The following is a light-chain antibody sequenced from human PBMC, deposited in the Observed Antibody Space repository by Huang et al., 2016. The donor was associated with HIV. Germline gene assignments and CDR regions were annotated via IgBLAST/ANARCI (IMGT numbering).Light chain of an antibody. CDR1: QDISNS. Sequence: DIQMTQSPSSLSAFVGDKVTITCRASQDISNSLAWYQQTPGKAPKLLVHTSFILQSGVPSRFSGSGSGTDYTLTISSLQPEDFATYYCQQYYSVPQTFGQGPGWKS. CDR3: QQYYSVPQT. J-gene: IGKJ1*01. V-gene: IGKV1-NL1*01. CDR2: TSF.